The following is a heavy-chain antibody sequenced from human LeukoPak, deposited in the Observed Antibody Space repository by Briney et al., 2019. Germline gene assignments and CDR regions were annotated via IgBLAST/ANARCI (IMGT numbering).Heavy chain of an antibody. CDR3: ARSTYYDFWREGIFDY. J-gene: IGHJ4*02. CDR1: GGSFSGYY. Sequence: SETLSLTCAVYGGSFSGYYWSWIRQPPGKGLEWIGEINHSGSTNYNPSLKSRVTISVDTSKNQFSLKLGSVTAADTAVYYCARSTYYDFWREGIFDYWGQGTLVTVSP. CDR2: INHSGST. D-gene: IGHD3-3*01. V-gene: IGHV4-34*01.